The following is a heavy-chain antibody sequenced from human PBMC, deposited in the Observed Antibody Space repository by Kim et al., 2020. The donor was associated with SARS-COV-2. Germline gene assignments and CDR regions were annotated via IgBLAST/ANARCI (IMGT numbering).Heavy chain of an antibody. CDR3: ATATEEGHSSSSGFDY. D-gene: IGHD6-6*01. Sequence: SVKGRFTTSRDNSKTPLYLQMNSLRAEDTAVYYCATATEEGHSSSSGFDYWGQGTLVTVSS. V-gene: IGHV3-30*07. J-gene: IGHJ4*02.